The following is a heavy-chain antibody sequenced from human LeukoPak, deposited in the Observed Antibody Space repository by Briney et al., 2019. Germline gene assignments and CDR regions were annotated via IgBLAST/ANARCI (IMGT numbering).Heavy chain of an antibody. CDR1: GYTFTSYD. V-gene: IGHV1-8*01. Sequence: ASVKVSCKASGYTFTSYDINWVRQATGQGLEWMGWMNPNSGNTGYAQKLQGRVTMTTDTSTSTAYMELRSLRSDDTAVYYCARGKAAAGTSNLDYWGQGTLVTVSS. J-gene: IGHJ4*02. CDR2: MNPNSGNT. CDR3: ARGKAAAGTSNLDY. D-gene: IGHD6-13*01.